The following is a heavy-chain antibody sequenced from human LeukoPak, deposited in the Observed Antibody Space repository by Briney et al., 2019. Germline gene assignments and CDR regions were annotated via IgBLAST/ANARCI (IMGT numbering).Heavy chain of an antibody. D-gene: IGHD4-23*01. CDR1: GGSFSDYY. Sequence: SEALSLTCDVYGGSFSDYYWSWIRQPPGKGLEWIGEINPTGGTGYSPSLKSRVTISLDTSKNQLSLKVSSVTAADTAVYFCARHTYGGKASFDYWGQGTLVTVSS. CDR3: ARHTYGGKASFDY. CDR2: INPTGGT. J-gene: IGHJ4*02. V-gene: IGHV4-34*01.